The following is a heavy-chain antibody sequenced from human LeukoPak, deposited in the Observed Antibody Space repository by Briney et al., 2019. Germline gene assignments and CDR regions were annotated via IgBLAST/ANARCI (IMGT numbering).Heavy chain of an antibody. D-gene: IGHD1-26*01. V-gene: IGHV4-4*02. Sequence: PSETLSLTCAVSGGSISSSNWWSWVRQPPGKGLEWIGEIYHSGSTNYNPSLKSRVTISVDTSKNQFSLKLSSVTAADTAVYYCARDYSGSYYGYYYYYMDVWGKGTTVTVSS. CDR3: ARDYSGSYYGYYYYYMDV. J-gene: IGHJ6*03. CDR1: GGSISSSNW. CDR2: IYHSGST.